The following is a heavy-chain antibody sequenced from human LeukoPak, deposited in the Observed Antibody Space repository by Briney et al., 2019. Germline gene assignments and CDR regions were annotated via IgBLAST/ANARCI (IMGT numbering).Heavy chain of an antibody. CDR3: ARVSILGSAIDAFDI. D-gene: IGHD2-2*01. Sequence: GGSLRLSCATSGFTFDDYGMSWVRQAPGKGLAWVSGINWNGGRTGYADSVKGRFTISRDNAKNSLYLQMNSLRVEDTAFYYCARVSILGSAIDAFDIWGQGTMVTVSS. CDR2: INWNGGRT. V-gene: IGHV3-20*04. CDR1: GFTFDDYG. J-gene: IGHJ3*02.